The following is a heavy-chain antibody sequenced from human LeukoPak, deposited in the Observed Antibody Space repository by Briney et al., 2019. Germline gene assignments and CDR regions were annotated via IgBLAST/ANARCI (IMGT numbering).Heavy chain of an antibody. J-gene: IGHJ5*02. CDR1: GDTFSSNRAG. D-gene: IGHD3/OR15-3a*01. V-gene: IGHV6-1*01. CDR3: ARGDWISGFDP. CDR2: TYYRSKLYN. Sequence: SQTLSLTCAISGDTFSSNRAGWDWLSQSPSIGLESLGSTYYRSKLYNEYAVSVISLITINPDTSKNQFSMQLNYVTPEDTAVYYCARGDWISGFDPWGQGNLVSVSS.